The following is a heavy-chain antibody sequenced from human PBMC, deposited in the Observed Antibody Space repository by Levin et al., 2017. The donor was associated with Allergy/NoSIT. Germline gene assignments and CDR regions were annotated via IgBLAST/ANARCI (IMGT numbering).Heavy chain of an antibody. CDR2: IFYRGTA. CDR1: GGSISSYY. D-gene: IGHD1-26*01. CDR3: ASGPDSGSRDF. Sequence: SETLSLTCTVSGGSISSYYWSWIRQPPGKGLEWIGYIFYRGTANYNPSLKSRVTISVDTSKSQFSLRLSSVTAADTAVYFCASGPDSGSRDFWGQGSLVTVSS. J-gene: IGHJ4*02. V-gene: IGHV4-59*08.